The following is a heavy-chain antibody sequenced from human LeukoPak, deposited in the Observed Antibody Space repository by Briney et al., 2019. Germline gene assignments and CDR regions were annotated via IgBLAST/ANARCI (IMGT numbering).Heavy chain of an antibody. J-gene: IGHJ3*02. CDR1: VYTFTGYY. D-gene: IGHD6-6*01. V-gene: IGHV1-2*02. Sequence: ASVKVSYKASVYTFTGYYMHWVRQAPGQGGEWMGWINPNSGGTNYAQKFQGRVTMTRDTSISTAYMELSRLRSDDTAVYYCARVEQLDAFDIWGQGTMVTVSS. CDR2: INPNSGGT. CDR3: ARVEQLDAFDI.